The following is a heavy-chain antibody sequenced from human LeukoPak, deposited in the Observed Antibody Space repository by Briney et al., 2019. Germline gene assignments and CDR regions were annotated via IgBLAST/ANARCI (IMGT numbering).Heavy chain of an antibody. J-gene: IGHJ4*02. Sequence: PSETLSLTCNVSGASINGYRWNWIRQPPGKGLEWIGYISYDGKTNYNPSLKSRLTLSVDTSKNQFSLNLNSVTAADTARYYCTKGYYEPFDRWGQGTLVTVTS. CDR3: TKGYYEPFDR. D-gene: IGHD3-22*01. CDR1: GASINGYR. V-gene: IGHV4-59*01. CDR2: ISYDGKT.